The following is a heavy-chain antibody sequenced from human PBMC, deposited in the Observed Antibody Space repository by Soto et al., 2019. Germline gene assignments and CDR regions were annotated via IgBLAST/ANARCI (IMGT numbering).Heavy chain of an antibody. D-gene: IGHD6-6*01. CDR1: GDSINNIGYY. V-gene: IGHV4-31*03. CDR2: ISYTGST. CDR3: AREEAVRLERRFDP. Sequence: SETLSLTCTVSGDSINNIGYYWNWIRQHPGKGLEWIGFISYTGSTYYNPSLKSRLGISVDTSQNQFSMKLNSVTAADTAVYYCAREEAVRLERRFDPWGQGILVTVSS. J-gene: IGHJ5*02.